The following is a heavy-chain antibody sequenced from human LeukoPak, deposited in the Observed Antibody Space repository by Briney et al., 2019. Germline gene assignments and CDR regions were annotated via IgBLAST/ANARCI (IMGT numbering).Heavy chain of an antibody. J-gene: IGHJ5*02. CDR1: GGTLSSYA. V-gene: IGHV1-69*04. CDR2: IIPILGIA. CDR3: ARGDCSGGSCYRTNWFDP. D-gene: IGHD2-15*01. Sequence: SVKVSCKASGGTLSSYAISWVRQAPGQGLEWMGRIIPILGIANYAQKFQGRVTITADKSTSTAYMELSSLRSEDTAVYYCARGDCSGGSCYRTNWFDPWGQGTLVTVSS.